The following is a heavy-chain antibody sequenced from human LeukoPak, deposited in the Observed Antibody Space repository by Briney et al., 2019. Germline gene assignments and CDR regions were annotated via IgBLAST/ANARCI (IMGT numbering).Heavy chain of an antibody. D-gene: IGHD3-10*01. J-gene: IGHJ5*02. CDR2: FTHLETT. CDR3: ARGNRRLGYYGSGSRLPYDS. Sequence: SETLSLTCDVYGGSFRGYYWTWIRQSPGKGLEWLGEFTHLETTNYNPSLKSRVTVSVDTSKNQFSLGLTSVTAADTAVYFCARGNRRLGYYGSGSRLPYDSWGQGTLVTVSS. CDR1: GGSFRGYY. V-gene: IGHV4-34*01.